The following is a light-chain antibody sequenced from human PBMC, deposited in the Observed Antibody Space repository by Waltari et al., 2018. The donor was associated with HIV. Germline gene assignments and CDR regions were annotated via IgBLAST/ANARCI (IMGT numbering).Light chain of an antibody. Sequence: QSVLPQPPSVSGAPGQRVTISCTGSSPNIPAGYDVPWYQQLPGTAPKLLIYGNSNRPSGVPDRFSGSKSGTSASLAITGLQAEDEADYYCQSYDSSLSGSVFGGGTKLTVL. CDR1: SPNIPAGYD. V-gene: IGLV1-40*01. CDR3: QSYDSSLSGSV. CDR2: GNS. J-gene: IGLJ3*02.